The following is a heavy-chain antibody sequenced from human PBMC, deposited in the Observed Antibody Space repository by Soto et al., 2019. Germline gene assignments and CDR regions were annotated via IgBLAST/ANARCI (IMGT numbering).Heavy chain of an antibody. D-gene: IGHD2-15*01. CDR3: AKAFGRGDYYYYGMDV. CDR1: GFTFISYA. J-gene: IGHJ6*02. CDR2: ISGSGGST. Sequence: PGWSLRLSCASSGFTFISYAMSWVRQAPGKGLEWVSAISGSGGSTYYADSVKGRFTISRDNSKNTLYLQMNSLRAEDTAVYYCAKAFGRGDYYYYGMDVWGQGTTVTVSS. V-gene: IGHV3-23*01.